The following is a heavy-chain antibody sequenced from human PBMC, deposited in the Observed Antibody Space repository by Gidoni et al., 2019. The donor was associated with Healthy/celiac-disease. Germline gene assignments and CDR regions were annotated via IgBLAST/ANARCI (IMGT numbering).Heavy chain of an antibody. D-gene: IGHD3-22*01. CDR3: ARPMRPNAFDI. CDR1: GYTFTSYY. CDR2: ITPSGGST. Sequence: QVQLVQSGAEVKKPGASVKVSCKASGYTFTSYYMHWVRQAPGQGPEWMGIITPSGGSTSYAQKFQGRVTMTRDTSTSTVYMELSSLRSEDTAVYYCARPMRPNAFDIWGQGTMVTVSS. V-gene: IGHV1-46*01. J-gene: IGHJ3*02.